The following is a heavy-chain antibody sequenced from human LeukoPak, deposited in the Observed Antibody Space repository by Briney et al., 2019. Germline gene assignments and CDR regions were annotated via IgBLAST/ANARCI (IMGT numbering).Heavy chain of an antibody. Sequence: SETLSLTCSVSGGSISSYYWNWLRRPAGKGLEWIGRIYSSGSTNYKPSLKSRVTMSVDTSKNQFSLNLSPVTAADTAVYYCARAAMSSYYYDYMDVWGKGTTVTVSS. J-gene: IGHJ6*03. V-gene: IGHV4-4*07. CDR1: GGSISSYY. CDR2: IYSSGST. CDR3: ARAAMSSYYYDYMDV.